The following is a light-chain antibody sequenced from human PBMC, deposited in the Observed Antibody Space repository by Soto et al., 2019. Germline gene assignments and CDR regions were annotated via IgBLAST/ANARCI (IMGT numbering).Light chain of an antibody. CDR1: QSVSSY. Sequence: EIVLTQSPATLSLSPGERATLACRASQSVSSYLACYQQKPGQAPRLLIYDASNRATGIPARFSGSGSGTDFTLTISSLEPEDFAVYYCQQRSNWPYTFGQGNKVEIK. CDR3: QQRSNWPYT. CDR2: DAS. J-gene: IGKJ2*01. V-gene: IGKV3-11*01.